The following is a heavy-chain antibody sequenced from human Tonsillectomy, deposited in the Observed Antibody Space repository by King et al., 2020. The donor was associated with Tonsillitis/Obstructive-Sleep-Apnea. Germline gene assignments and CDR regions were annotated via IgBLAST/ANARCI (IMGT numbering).Heavy chain of an antibody. V-gene: IGHV1-45*02. CDR3: ASSLAKDDAFDI. J-gene: IGHJ3*02. CDR1: GYTFTYRY. CDR2: ITPFNGNT. Sequence: QLVKSGAEVKKTGSSVKVSCKASGYTFTYRYLHWVRQAPGQALEWMGWITPFNGNTNYAQKFQDRVTITRDRSMSTAYMELSSLRSEDTVMYYCASSLAKDDAFDIWGQGTMVTVSS. D-gene: IGHD1-26*01.